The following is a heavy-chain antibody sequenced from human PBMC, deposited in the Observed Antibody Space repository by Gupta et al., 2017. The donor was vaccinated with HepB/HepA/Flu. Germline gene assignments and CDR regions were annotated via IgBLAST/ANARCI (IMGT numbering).Heavy chain of an antibody. CDR1: GFTYNSFP. J-gene: IGHJ3*02. V-gene: IGHV3-23*01. Sequence: EVQLLESGGGLVQPGGSLRLSCAASGFTYNSFPMSWVRQTPGKGLQWVSTISASGYNTYYADSVGGRFTISRDNSKNTVYLQMNSLRVEDTAVYYCTKGRSGNYGGALDIWGQGTMVTVSS. D-gene: IGHD4-17*01. CDR3: TKGRSGNYGGALDI. CDR2: ISASGYNT.